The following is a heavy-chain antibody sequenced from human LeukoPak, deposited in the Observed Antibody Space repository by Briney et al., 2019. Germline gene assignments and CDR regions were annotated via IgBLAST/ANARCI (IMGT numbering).Heavy chain of an antibody. J-gene: IGHJ4*02. CDR2: ISSSSSYI. D-gene: IGHD2-2*01. CDR3: ARVGRGYCSSTSCGPFDY. CDR1: GFTFSNYV. Sequence: GGSLRLSCAASGFTFSNYVMNWVRQAPGKGLEWVSSISSSSSYIYYADSVKGRFTISRDNAKNSLYLQMNSLRAEDTAVYYCARVGRGYCSSTSCGPFDYWGQGTLVTVSS. V-gene: IGHV3-21*01.